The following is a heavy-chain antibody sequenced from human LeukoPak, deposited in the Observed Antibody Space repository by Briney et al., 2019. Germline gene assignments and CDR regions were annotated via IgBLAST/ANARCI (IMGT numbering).Heavy chain of an antibody. V-gene: IGHV1-69*04. CDR3: ARDQYSGSYSY. J-gene: IGHJ4*02. CDR2: IIPILGIA. CDR1: GGTFSSYA. D-gene: IGHD1-26*01. Sequence: SVKVSCKASGGTFSSYAISWVRQAPGQGLEWMGRIIPILGIANYPQKFQGRVTITADKSTSTAYMELSSLRSEDTAVYYCARDQYSGSYSYWGQGTLVTVSS.